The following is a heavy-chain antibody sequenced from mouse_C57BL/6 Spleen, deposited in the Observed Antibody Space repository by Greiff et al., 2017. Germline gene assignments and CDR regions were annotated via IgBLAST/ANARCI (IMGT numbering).Heavy chain of an antibody. Sequence: EVQGVESGEGLVKPGGSLKLSCAASGFTFSSYAMSWVRQTPEKRLEWVAYISSGGDYIYYADTVKGRFTISRDNARNTLYLQMSSLKSEDTAMYYCTRDRPYDYGAMDYWGQGTSVTVSS. J-gene: IGHJ4*01. CDR1: GFTFSSYA. CDR2: ISSGGDYI. V-gene: IGHV5-9-1*02. CDR3: TRDRPYDYGAMDY. D-gene: IGHD2-4*01.